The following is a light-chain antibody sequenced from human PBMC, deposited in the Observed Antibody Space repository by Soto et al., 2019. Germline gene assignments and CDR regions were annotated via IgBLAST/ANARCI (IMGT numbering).Light chain of an antibody. Sequence: QPVLTQSPSASASLGASVKLTGTLSSGHINYAIAWHQQQPEKGHRYLMQLNSDGSHTKGDGIPDRFSGSSSGSERRLTSSILQSEDEADYYCQTWGTARNDVVFGGGTKLNVL. J-gene: IGLJ2*01. V-gene: IGLV4-69*01. CDR2: LNSDGSH. CDR1: SGHINYA. CDR3: QTWGTARNDVV.